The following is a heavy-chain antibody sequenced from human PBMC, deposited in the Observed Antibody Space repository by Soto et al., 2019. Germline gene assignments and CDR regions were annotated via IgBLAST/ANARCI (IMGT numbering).Heavy chain of an antibody. V-gene: IGHV3-21*01. CDR1: GFTFSSYS. J-gene: IGHJ3*02. D-gene: IGHD3-10*01. CDR3: ARGVLPLWPRGAFDI. CDR2: ISSSSSYI. Sequence: EVQLVESGGGLVKPGGSLRLSCAASGFTFSSYSMNWVRQAPGKGLEWVSSISSSSSYIYYADSVKGRFTISRDNAKNSLYLQMNSLRADDTAVYYCARGVLPLWPRGAFDIWGEGTMVTVSS.